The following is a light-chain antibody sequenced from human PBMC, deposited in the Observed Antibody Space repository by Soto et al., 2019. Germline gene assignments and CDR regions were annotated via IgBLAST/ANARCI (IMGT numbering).Light chain of an antibody. CDR2: GAS. CDR3: QQYGSSPT. J-gene: IGKJ1*01. Sequence: EIVLTQSPGTLSLSPGEGATLSCRASQSVSSSYLAWYQQKPGQAPRLLLYGASSRAPAIADRFSGSGSGTDFTLTISRLQPEDFAVYYCQQYGSSPTFGQGTKVDIK. CDR1: QSVSSSY. V-gene: IGKV3-20*01.